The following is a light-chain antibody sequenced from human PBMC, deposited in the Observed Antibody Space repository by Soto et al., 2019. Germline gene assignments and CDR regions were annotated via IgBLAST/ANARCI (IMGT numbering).Light chain of an antibody. CDR3: HQRSNWPSS. CDR1: QSVSTF. V-gene: IGKV3-11*01. CDR2: DAS. J-gene: IGKJ3*01. Sequence: VLTQSPATLSLSPGERDTLSCRASQSVSTFLAWYQQKPGQAPRLLIYDASTRATGIPARFSGSGSGTDFTLTISSLEPEDSEVWYGHQRSNWPSSFGPGTTVDIK.